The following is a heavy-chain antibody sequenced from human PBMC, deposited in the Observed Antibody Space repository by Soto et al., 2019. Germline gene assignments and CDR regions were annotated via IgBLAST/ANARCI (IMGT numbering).Heavy chain of an antibody. V-gene: IGHV3-33*01. CDR2: IWYDGSNK. J-gene: IGHJ3*02. Sequence: QVQLVESGGGVVQPGRSLRLSCAASGFTFSSYGMHWVRQDPGKGLEWVAVIWYDGSNKYYADSVKGRFTISRDNSKNTLYLQMNSLRAEDTAVYYCARDVRQWLENAFDIWGQGTMVTVSS. D-gene: IGHD6-19*01. CDR3: ARDVRQWLENAFDI. CDR1: GFTFSSYG.